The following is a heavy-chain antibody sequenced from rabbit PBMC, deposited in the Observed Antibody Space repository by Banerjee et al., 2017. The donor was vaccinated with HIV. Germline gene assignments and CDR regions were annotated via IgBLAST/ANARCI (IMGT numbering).Heavy chain of an antibody. CDR1: GFTLSRYW. Sequence: QEQLMESGGGLVQPEGSLTLTCTASGFTLSRYWIFWVRQAPGKGLEWIACIYVDNGKTWYASWAKGRFTISKTSSTTVTLQMTSLTAADTATYFCARSDVGSNYDIWYFALWGPGTLVTVS. D-gene: IGHD4-2*01. V-gene: IGHV1S45*01. CDR3: ARSDVGSNYDIWYFAL. J-gene: IGHJ4*01. CDR2: IYVDNGKT.